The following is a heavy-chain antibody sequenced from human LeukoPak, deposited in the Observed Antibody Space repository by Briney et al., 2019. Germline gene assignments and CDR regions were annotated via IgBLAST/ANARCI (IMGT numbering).Heavy chain of an antibody. V-gene: IGHV3-7*01. CDR3: AGSGWQVYLDY. CDR1: GFTFTTFR. J-gene: IGHJ4*02. CDR2: IKQDGSER. D-gene: IGHD6-19*01. Sequence: PGGSLRLSCAAPGFTFTTFRMSWVRQAPGKGLERVANIKQDGSERYYVDSVKGRFTISRDNAKNSLYLQMNSLRAEDTGVYYCAGSGWQVYLDYWGQGALVTVSS.